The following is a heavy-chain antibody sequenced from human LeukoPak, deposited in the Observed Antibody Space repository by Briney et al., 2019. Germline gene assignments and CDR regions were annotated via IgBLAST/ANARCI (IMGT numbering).Heavy chain of an antibody. D-gene: IGHD5-18*01. CDR1: GFTFSDHY. CDR2: TRNKANSYTT. J-gene: IGHJ2*01. V-gene: IGHV3-72*01. CDR3: ARSLRYSYGPNFDL. Sequence: PGGSLRLSCAASGFTFSDHYMDWVRQAPGKGLEWVGRTRNKANSYTTEYAASVKGRFTISRDNAKNSLYLQMNSLRAEDTAVYYCARSLRYSYGPNFDLWGRGTLVTVSS.